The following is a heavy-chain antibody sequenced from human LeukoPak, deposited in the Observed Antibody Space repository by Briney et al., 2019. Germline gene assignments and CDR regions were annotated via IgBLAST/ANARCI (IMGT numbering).Heavy chain of an antibody. CDR3: ARGYDYGDFYYFDY. CDR2: ISKRGSHT. J-gene: IGHJ4*02. CDR1: GFTFSSYS. Sequence: GGSLRLSCAASGFTFSSYSMGWVRQAPGKGLEWVSFISKRGSHTYYAESMQGRFTLSRDNAKDSPYLQVNSLRGEDTAVYYCARGYDYGDFYYFDYWGQGALVTVSS. V-gene: IGHV3-21*01. D-gene: IGHD4-17*01.